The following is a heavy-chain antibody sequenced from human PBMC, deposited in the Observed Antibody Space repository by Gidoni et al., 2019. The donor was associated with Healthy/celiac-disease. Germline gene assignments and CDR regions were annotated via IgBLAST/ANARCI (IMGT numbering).Heavy chain of an antibody. J-gene: IGHJ4*02. CDR3: VTTQTMIVVHG. Sequence: EVPLLESGGGLVQPGGSLKLSCADSGFTFSGSALTWVRQASGNRMEWVGRSRSKANSYATAYAASVKGRFTISRDDSKNTAYLQMNSLKTEDTAVYYCVTTQTMIVVHGWGQGTLVTVSS. CDR2: SRSKANSYAT. CDR1: GFTFSGSA. V-gene: IGHV3-73*02. D-gene: IGHD3-22*01.